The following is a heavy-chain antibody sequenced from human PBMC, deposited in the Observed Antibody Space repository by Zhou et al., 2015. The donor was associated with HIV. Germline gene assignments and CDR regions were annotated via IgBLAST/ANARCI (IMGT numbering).Heavy chain of an antibody. CDR1: GGTFSSYT. D-gene: IGHD1-26*01. CDR3: ARDPYSGSPDY. J-gene: IGHJ4*02. CDR2: IIPILGIA. V-gene: IGHV1-69*08. Sequence: QVQLVQSGAEVKKPGSSVKVSCKASGGTFSSYTISWVRQAPGQGLEWMGRIIPILGIANYAQKFQGRVTITADKSTSTAYMELSSLRSEDTAVYYCARDPYSGSPDYWGQGTLVTVSS.